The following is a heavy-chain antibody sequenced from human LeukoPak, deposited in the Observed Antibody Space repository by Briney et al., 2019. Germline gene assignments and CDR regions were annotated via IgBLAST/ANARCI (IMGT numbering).Heavy chain of an antibody. CDR2: FDPEDGET. D-gene: IGHD6-13*01. J-gene: IGHJ5*02. CDR1: GYTFTSYY. Sequence: GASVKVSCKASGYTFTSYYMHWVRQAPGKGLEWMGGFDPEDGETIYAQKFQGRVTMTEDTSTDTAYMELSSLRSEDTAVYYCAKSSSWYWFDPWGQGTLVTVSS. CDR3: AKSSSWYWFDP. V-gene: IGHV1-24*01.